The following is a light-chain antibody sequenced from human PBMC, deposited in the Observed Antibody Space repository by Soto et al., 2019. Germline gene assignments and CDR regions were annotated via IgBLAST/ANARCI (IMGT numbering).Light chain of an antibody. V-gene: IGKV3-20*01. Sequence: EIVLTQSPGTLSLSPGERATLSCRASQSVSSSYLAWYQQKPGQAPRLLIYGASSRATGIPDRFSGSGSGTDFTLTISRLETEDFDVYYCQQYGSSPLITFGQGTRLEIK. CDR2: GAS. CDR1: QSVSSSY. J-gene: IGKJ5*01. CDR3: QQYGSSPLIT.